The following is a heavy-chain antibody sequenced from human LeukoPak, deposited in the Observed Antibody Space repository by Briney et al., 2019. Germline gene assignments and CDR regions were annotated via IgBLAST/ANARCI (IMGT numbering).Heavy chain of an antibody. V-gene: IGHV3-74*01. D-gene: IGHD5-18*01. J-gene: IGHJ4*02. Sequence: GGSLRLSCVACEFTFSNYWVHWVRQPPGKGLVWVSRIRYDGIVTNYADSVEGRFTISRDNAKNTVHLQMNSLRAEDTAVYYCARQRGYSYGSFDYWGQGTLVTVSS. CDR3: ARQRGYSYGSFDY. CDR1: EFTFSNYW. CDR2: IRYDGIVT.